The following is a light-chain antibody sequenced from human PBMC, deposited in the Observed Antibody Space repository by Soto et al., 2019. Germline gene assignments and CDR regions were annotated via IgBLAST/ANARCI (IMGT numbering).Light chain of an antibody. V-gene: IGLV1-40*01. CDR1: SSNIGAGYG. Sequence: QSVLTQPPSVSGAPGQRVTISCTGSSSNIGAGYGVHWYQQLPGTAPKILIYGNSNRPSGVPDRFSGSKSGTSASLAITGLQAEDEADYYCQSYDSSLSVVFGGGTKLTV. CDR3: QSYDSSLSVV. J-gene: IGLJ2*01. CDR2: GNS.